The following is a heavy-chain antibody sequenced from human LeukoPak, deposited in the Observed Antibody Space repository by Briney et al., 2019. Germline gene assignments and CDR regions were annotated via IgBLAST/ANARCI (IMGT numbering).Heavy chain of an antibody. CDR2: IGTAGDT. Sequence: GGSLRLSCAASGFTFSSYDMHWVRQATGKSLEWVSAIGTAGDTYYPGSVKGRFTISRENAKNSLYLQMNSLRAGDTAVYYCARGRPYYDFWSGYYSGMDVWGQGTTATVSS. V-gene: IGHV3-13*01. J-gene: IGHJ6*02. D-gene: IGHD3-3*01. CDR1: GFTFSSYD. CDR3: ARGRPYYDFWSGYYSGMDV.